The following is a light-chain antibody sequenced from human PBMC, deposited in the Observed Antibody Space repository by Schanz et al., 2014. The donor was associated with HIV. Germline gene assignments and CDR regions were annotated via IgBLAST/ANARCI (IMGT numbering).Light chain of an antibody. CDR1: QGIGND. V-gene: IGKV1-17*01. CDR2: AAS. CDR3: LQHNTYPLT. J-gene: IGKJ1*01. Sequence: DIQMTQSPSSLSASVGDRVTITCRASQGIGNDLGWYQQKPGKAPKRLIYAASTLQSGVPSRFIGSGSGTEFTLTISSLQPEDFATYYCLQHNTYPLTFGQGTRVDVK.